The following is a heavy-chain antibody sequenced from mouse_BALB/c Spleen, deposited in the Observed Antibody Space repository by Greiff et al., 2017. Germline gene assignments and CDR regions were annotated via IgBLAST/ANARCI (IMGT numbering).Heavy chain of an antibody. CDR2: ISYSGST. CDR1: GDSITSGY. J-gene: IGHJ3*01. D-gene: IGHD1-1*01. V-gene: IGHV3-8*02. Sequence: EVKLMESGPSLVKPSQTLSLTCSVTGDSITSGYWNWIRKFPGNKLEYMGYISYSGSTYYNPSLKSRISITRDTSKNQYYLQLNSVTTEDTATYYCARRGSSLAWFAYWGQGTLVTVSA. CDR3: ARRGSSLAWFAY.